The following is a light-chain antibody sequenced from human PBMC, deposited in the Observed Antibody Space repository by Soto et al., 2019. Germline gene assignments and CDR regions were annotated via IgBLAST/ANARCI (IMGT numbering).Light chain of an antibody. V-gene: IGKV1-39*01. CDR2: AAS. J-gene: IGKJ3*01. CDR3: QQSYNTPLT. Sequence: DIQMTQSPSSLSASVGDRVTITCRASQSSSNYLHWYQQKPGKAPKLLIYAASSLQGDVPSRFSGSGSGTDFTLTISSLQPDDFATYYCQQSYNTPLTFGPGTKVDIK. CDR1: QSSSNY.